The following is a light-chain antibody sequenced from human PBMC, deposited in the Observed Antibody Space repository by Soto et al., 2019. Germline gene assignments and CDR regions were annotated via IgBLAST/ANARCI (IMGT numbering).Light chain of an antibody. V-gene: IGKV3-15*01. J-gene: IGKJ5*01. Sequence: EVLMTQSPGTLSFSPWEAASLSCSASQSVSGNYLAWYQQKPGQAPRLLIYGASTRATGIPARFSGSGSGTEFTLTISSLQSEDFAVYYCQQYNNWPLTFGQGTRLEIK. CDR2: GAS. CDR1: QSVSGN. CDR3: QQYNNWPLT.